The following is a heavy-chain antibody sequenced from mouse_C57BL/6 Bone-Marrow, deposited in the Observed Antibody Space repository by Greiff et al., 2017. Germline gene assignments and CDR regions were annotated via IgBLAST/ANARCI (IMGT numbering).Heavy chain of an antibody. CDR2: IDPSDSYT. CDR1: GYTFTSYW. V-gene: IGHV1-50*01. J-gene: IGHJ4*01. CDR3: AREGITYAMDY. Sequence: VQLQQPGAELAKPGASVKLSCKASGYTFTSYWMQWVKQRPGQGLEWIGEIDPSDSYTNYNQKFKGKATLTVDTSSSTAYMQLSSLTSEDSAVYYCAREGITYAMDYWGQGTSVTVSS.